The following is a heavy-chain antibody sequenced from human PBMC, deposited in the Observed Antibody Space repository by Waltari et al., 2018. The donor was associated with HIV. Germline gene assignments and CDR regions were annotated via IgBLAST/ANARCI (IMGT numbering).Heavy chain of an antibody. D-gene: IGHD7-27*01. V-gene: IGHV3-33*01. CDR2: IWYGGSNK. CDR1: GFTCSSGG. J-gene: IGHJ6*02. Sequence: EQLVESGGGVVPPERSRRPSGAASGFTCSSGGSHWVGQAPGKGLEWRVSIWYGGSNKYDEASVKGRFTISRDNSKNTLYLQMNSLRAEDTAVYYCARGIPQSNWGHYYYGMDVWGQGTTVTVSS. CDR3: ARGIPQSNWGHYYYGMDV.